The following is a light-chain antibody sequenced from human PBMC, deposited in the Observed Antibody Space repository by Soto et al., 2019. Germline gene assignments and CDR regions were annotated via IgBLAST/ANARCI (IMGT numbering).Light chain of an antibody. Sequence: QPVLTQSPSASASLGASVKLTCNLSSGHRSYAIAWHQQQPEKGPRYLMKLNSDGSHSKGDGIPDRFSGSSSGAERYLTISSLQSGDEADYYCQTWGTGIQVFGGGTKLTVL. CDR2: LNSDGSH. CDR3: QTWGTGIQV. J-gene: IGLJ3*02. V-gene: IGLV4-69*01. CDR1: SGHRSYA.